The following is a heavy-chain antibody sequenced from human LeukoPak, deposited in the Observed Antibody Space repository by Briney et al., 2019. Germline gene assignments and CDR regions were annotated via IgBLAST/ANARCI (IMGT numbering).Heavy chain of an antibody. Sequence: SETLSLTCTVSGGSISSSSYYWGWIRQPPGKGLEWIGSIYYSGSTYYNPSLKSRVTISVDTSKNQFSLKLSSVTAADTAVYYCARYDNWDYYMDVWGKGTTVTVSS. V-gene: IGHV4-39*01. J-gene: IGHJ6*03. CDR3: ARYDNWDYYMDV. D-gene: IGHD1-20*01. CDR1: GGSISSSSYY. CDR2: IYYSGST.